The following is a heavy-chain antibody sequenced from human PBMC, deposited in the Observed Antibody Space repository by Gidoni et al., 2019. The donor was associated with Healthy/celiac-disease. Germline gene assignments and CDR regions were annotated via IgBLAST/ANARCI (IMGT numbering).Heavy chain of an antibody. J-gene: IGHJ5*02. CDR2: IIPIFGTA. D-gene: IGHD5-18*01. Sequence: QVQLVQSGAAVKPPGSSLQVSCKSSGCTFSSYAISWVRQAPGQGLEWMGGIIPIFGTANYAQKCQGRVTITADESTSTAYMGLSSLRSEDTAVYDCATKYSKQNWFDPWGQGTLVTVSS. CDR1: GCTFSSYA. CDR3: ATKYSKQNWFDP. V-gene: IGHV1-69*01.